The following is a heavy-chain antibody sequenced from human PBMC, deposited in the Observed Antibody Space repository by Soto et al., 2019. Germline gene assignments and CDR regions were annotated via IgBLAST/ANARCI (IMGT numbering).Heavy chain of an antibody. J-gene: IGHJ6*02. CDR2: IRSKANSHAT. CDR1: GFTFSGSA. CDR3: ARDWFDSGWQPPHYYYGMDV. D-gene: IGHD6-19*01. Sequence: GGSLRLSCAASGFTFSGSAMHWVRQASGKGLEWVGRIRSKANSHATAYADSVKGRFTISRDNSKNTLYLQMNSLRAEDTAVYYCARDWFDSGWQPPHYYYGMDVWGQGTTVTVSS. V-gene: IGHV3-73*01.